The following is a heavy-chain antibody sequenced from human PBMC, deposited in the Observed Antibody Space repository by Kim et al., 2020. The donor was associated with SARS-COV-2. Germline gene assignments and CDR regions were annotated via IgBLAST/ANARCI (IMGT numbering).Heavy chain of an antibody. CDR3: PRPSYSNSLYYFDY. V-gene: IGHV5-51*01. CDR1: GYSFFNYW. Sequence: GESLKISCKGSGYSFFNYWIGWVRQMPGKGLEWMGIIYPGDSDTRYSPSFQGQVTISADKSISTAYLQWSSLKASDTATYYCPRPSYSNSLYYFDYWGQGTLATVSS. D-gene: IGHD4-4*01. J-gene: IGHJ4*02. CDR2: IYPGDSDT.